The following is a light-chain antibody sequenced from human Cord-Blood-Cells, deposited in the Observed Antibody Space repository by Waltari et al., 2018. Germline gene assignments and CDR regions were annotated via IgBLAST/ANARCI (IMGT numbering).Light chain of an antibody. CDR3: SSYAGSYRV. V-gene: IGLV2-11*01. J-gene: IGLJ3*02. CDR1: SSDVGGYNY. Sequence: QSALTQPRSVSGSPGQSVTISCTGTSSDVGGYNYVSWYQQHPGKAPKLMFYDVSKRSSGVADLFSASNSGNTASLTISGLQAENEADYCCSSYAGSYRVFGGGTKLTVL. CDR2: DVS.